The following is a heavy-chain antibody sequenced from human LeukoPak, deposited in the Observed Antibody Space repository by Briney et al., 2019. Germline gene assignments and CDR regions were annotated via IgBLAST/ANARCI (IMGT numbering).Heavy chain of an antibody. D-gene: IGHD5-24*01. CDR2: IYKTGNT. CDR3: ARVPGRDASLDRRYFYYMDF. CDR1: GGSISSGSYF. V-gene: IGHV4-61*02. Sequence: PSQTLSLTCTVSGGSISSGSYFWSWIRQSAGKGLEWIGCIYKTGNTNYNSSLKRRVTISVDTSKNQFSLKLSSVTAADTAVYYCARVPGRDASLDRRYFYYMDFWGKGTTVTISS. J-gene: IGHJ6*03.